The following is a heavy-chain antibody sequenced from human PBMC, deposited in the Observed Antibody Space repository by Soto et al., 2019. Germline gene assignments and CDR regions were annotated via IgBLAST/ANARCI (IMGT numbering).Heavy chain of an antibody. CDR3: ARCVPYYYYGMDV. CDR1: GGSISSYY. J-gene: IGHJ6*02. Sequence: SETLSLTCTVSGGSISSYYWSWIRQPPGKGLEWIGYIYYSGSTNYNPSLKSRVTISVDTSKNQFSLKLSSVTAADTAVYYCARCVPYYYYGMDVWGQGTTVTVSS. V-gene: IGHV4-59*01. CDR2: IYYSGST. D-gene: IGHD3-10*02.